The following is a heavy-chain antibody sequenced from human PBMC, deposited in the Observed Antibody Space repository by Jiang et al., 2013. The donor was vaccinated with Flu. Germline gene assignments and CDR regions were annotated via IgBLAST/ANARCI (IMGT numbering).Heavy chain of an antibody. CDR2: MYHSGST. V-gene: IGHV4-4*02. D-gene: IGHD6-19*01. J-gene: IGHJ4*02. CDR3: ARQGGWSFNY. Sequence: PGLVKPSGTLSLTCAVFGDSMTSTNWWSWVRQPPGKGLEWIGEMYHSGSTNYNPSLKSRVTISIDKSKNQFSLQLNSVTAADTAVYYCARQGGWSFNYWGQGTLVTVSS. CDR1: GDSMTSTNW.